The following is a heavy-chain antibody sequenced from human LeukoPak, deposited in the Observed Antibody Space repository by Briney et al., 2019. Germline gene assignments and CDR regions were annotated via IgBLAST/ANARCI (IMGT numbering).Heavy chain of an antibody. D-gene: IGHD3-10*01. Sequence: PGRSLRLSCAASGFTFSSYGMHWVRQAPGKGLEWVAVIWYDGSNKYYADSVKGRLTISRDNSKNTLYLQMNSLRAEDTAVYYCARDWGYGSGSYYSFDYWGQGTLVTVSS. V-gene: IGHV3-33*01. CDR1: GFTFSSYG. J-gene: IGHJ4*02. CDR2: IWYDGSNK. CDR3: ARDWGYGSGSYYSFDY.